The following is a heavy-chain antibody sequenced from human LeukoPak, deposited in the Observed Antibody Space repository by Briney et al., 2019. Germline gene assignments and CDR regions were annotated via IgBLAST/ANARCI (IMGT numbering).Heavy chain of an antibody. D-gene: IGHD3-10*01. CDR3: ARLVWLGESPGSWFDS. J-gene: IGHJ5*01. CDR2: IHYIGST. Sequence: SETLSLTCSVSGGAITSHFWSWIPQPPGQGLEWIGDIHYIGSTNHNPPLLSRVTISPDTSKNQLFLKLNSVTAADTAVYYCARLVWLGESPGSWFDSWGQGTLGTVSS. V-gene: IGHV4-59*11. CDR1: GGAITSHF.